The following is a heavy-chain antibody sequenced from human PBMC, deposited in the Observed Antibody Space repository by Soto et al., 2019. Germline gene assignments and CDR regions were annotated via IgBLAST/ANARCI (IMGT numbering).Heavy chain of an antibody. D-gene: IGHD4-17*01. Sequence: QVQLQESGPGLVKPSGTLSLTCTVSGGSMSSSNWWNWVRQPPGKGLEWIGETHHSGRTNYNPSLKSRVTISVDKSKNHFSLKLSSVTAADTAVYYCPISEATVLDYWGQGTLVTVSS. CDR3: PISEATVLDY. CDR2: THHSGRT. J-gene: IGHJ4*02. V-gene: IGHV4-4*02. CDR1: GGSMSSSNW.